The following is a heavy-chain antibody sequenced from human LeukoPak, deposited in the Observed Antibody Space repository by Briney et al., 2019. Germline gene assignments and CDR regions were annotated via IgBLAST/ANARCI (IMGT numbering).Heavy chain of an antibody. Sequence: SVKVSCKASGGTFSSYAISWVRQAPGQGVERMGRIIPILGIANYAQKFQGRVMITADKSTSTAYMELSSLRSEDTAVYYCARIGYYYDSSGYYYAYYGMDVWGQGTTVTVSS. CDR3: ARIGYYYDSSGYYYAYYGMDV. J-gene: IGHJ6*02. V-gene: IGHV1-69*04. CDR2: IIPILGIA. D-gene: IGHD3-22*01. CDR1: GGTFSSYA.